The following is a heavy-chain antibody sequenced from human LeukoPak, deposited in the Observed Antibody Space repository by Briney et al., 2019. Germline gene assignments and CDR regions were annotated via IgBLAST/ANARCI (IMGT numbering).Heavy chain of an antibody. Sequence: GASVKVSCKASGYTFTSYGISWVRQAPGQGLEWMGWISAYNGNTNYAQKLQGRVTMTTDTSTSTAYMELRSLRSDDTAVYYCARDPTMVRGVKFSELHNWFDPGGQGTLVTVSS. CDR1: GYTFTSYG. D-gene: IGHD3-10*01. V-gene: IGHV1-18*01. CDR3: ARDPTMVRGVKFSELHNWFDP. J-gene: IGHJ5*02. CDR2: ISAYNGNT.